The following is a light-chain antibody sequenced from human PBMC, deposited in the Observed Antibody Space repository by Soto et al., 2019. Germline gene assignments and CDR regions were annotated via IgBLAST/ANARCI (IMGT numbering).Light chain of an antibody. Sequence: VVTQSPDTLSVSPGERATLSCRASQGVSSNLAWYQQKPGQAPRLLIYGPSTRATGIPARFSGSGSGTEFTLTISSLQSEDFAVYYCQQYNDWPLTFGGGTRVEIK. CDR3: QQYNDWPLT. J-gene: IGKJ4*01. CDR2: GPS. V-gene: IGKV3-15*01. CDR1: QGVSSN.